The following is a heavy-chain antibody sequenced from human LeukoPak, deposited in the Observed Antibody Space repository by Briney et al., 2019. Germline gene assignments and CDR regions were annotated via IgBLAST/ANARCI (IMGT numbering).Heavy chain of an antibody. J-gene: IGHJ6*03. D-gene: IGHD1-26*01. CDR3: ARVVGATPYYYYYMDV. CDR1: GYTFTSYA. Sequence: ASVKVSCKASGYTFTSYAMHWVRQAPGQRLEWMGWINAGNGNTKYSQEFQGRVTITRDTSASTAYMELSSLRSEDTAVYYCARVVGATPYYYYYMDVWGKGTTVTVSS. CDR2: INAGNGNT. V-gene: IGHV1-3*03.